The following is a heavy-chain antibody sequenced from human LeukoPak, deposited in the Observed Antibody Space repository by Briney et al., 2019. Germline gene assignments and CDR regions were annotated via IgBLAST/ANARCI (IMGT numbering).Heavy chain of an antibody. V-gene: IGHV3-11*04. D-gene: IGHD3-3*01. CDR1: GFSFSDYY. J-gene: IGHJ4*02. Sequence: GGSLRLSCAASGFSFSDYYMSWIRQAPGKGLEWIAYLSSSGSAFSYADSVKGRFTIARDNAKNSVYLEMNSLRADDTAVYYCARSARLMKGVVEVTALDDWGQGTLVTVSS. CDR3: ARSARLMKGVVEVTALDD. CDR2: LSSSGSAF.